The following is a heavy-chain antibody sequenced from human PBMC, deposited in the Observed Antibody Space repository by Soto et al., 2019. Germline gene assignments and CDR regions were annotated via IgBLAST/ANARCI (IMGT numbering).Heavy chain of an antibody. J-gene: IGHJ4*02. CDR1: GFTFSSYA. V-gene: IGHV3-23*01. D-gene: IGHD4-17*01. Sequence: EVQLLESGGGLVQPGGSLRLSCAASGFTFSSYAMSWVRQAPGKGLEWVSAISGSGGSTYYADSVKGRFTISRDNSKNTLYLQMNSLRAEDTAVYYCANRWGSYGDYSSYWGQGTLVTVSS. CDR2: ISGSGGST. CDR3: ANRWGSYGDYSSY.